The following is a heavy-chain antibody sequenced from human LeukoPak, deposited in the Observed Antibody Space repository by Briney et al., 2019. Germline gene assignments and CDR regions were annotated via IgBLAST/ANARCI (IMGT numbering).Heavy chain of an antibody. V-gene: IGHV3-30*02. D-gene: IGHD3-22*01. J-gene: IGHJ4*02. CDR1: GFTFSSYS. Sequence: GGSLRLSCAASGFTFSSYSMHWVRQAPGKGLEWVAFIRYDGSNKYYADSVKGRFTISRDNSKNTLYLQMNSLRAEDTAVYYCAKDRAPYYYDSSGYYYLDYWGQGTLVTVSS. CDR2: IRYDGSNK. CDR3: AKDRAPYYYDSSGYYYLDY.